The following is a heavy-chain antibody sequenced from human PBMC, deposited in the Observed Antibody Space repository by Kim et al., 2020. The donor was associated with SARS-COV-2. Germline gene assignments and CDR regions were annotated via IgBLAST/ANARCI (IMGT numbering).Heavy chain of an antibody. V-gene: IGHV3-23*01. CDR2: ISGSGGST. Sequence: GGSLRLSCSASGFTFSSYAMSWVRQAPGKGLEWVSAISGSGGSTYYADSVKGRFTISRDNSKNTLYLQMNSLRAEDTAVYYCAKGAYCSSTSCYFIFDYWGQGTLVTVSS. CDR3: AKGAYCSSTSCYFIFDY. CDR1: GFTFSSYA. J-gene: IGHJ4*02. D-gene: IGHD2-2*01.